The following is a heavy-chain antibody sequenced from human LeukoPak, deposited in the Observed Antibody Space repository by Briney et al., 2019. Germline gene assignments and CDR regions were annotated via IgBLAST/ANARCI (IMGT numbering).Heavy chain of an antibody. D-gene: IGHD4-17*01. J-gene: IGHJ1*01. CDR2: IFYSGST. Sequence: SETLSLTCAVYGGSFSGYYWAWIRQPPGKGLEWIGSIFYSGSTYYNPSLKSRVTLSVDMSKNQFSLKVSSVTAADTAVYYCARQELTVTTIHFQHWGQGTLVTVSS. CDR1: GGSFSGYY. CDR3: ARQELTVTTIHFQH. V-gene: IGHV4-39*01.